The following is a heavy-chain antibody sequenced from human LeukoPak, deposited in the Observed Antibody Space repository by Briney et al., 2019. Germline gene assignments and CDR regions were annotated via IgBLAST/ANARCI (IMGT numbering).Heavy chain of an antibody. CDR1: GFTFSSYS. D-gene: IGHD3-3*01. J-gene: IGHJ4*02. V-gene: IGHV3-21*01. CDR3: ARVSDYDFWSGYVDY. CDR2: ISSSSNYI. Sequence: GGSLRLSCAASGFTFSSYSMNWVRQAPGKGLEWVSSISSSSNYIYYADSVKGRFTISRDNAKNSLYLQMNSLRAEDTAVYYCARVSDYDFWSGYVDYWGQGTLVTVSS.